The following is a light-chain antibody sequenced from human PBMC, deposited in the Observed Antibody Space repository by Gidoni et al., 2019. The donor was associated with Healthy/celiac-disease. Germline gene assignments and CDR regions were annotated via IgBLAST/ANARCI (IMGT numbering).Light chain of an antibody. CDR3: QSADSSGTYPVV. Sequence: YELTQPPSVSVSPGQTARNTCSGDALPKQYAYWYQQKPGQAPVLVIYKDSERPSGIPERFSGSSSGTTVTLTISGVQAEDEADYYCQSADSSGTYPVVFGGGTKLTVL. CDR1: ALPKQY. V-gene: IGLV3-25*03. CDR2: KDS. J-gene: IGLJ2*01.